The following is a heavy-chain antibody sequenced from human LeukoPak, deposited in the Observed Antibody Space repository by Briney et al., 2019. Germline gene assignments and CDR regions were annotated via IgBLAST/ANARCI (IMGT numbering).Heavy chain of an antibody. CDR1: GYDFSTYW. Sequence: GESLKISCKGSGYDFSTYWIGWVRQMPGQGLEWMGIIYPGDSDTRNSPSLQGQVTISADKSISTVYLQWSRLKASDSARYYCARDGPVPATADALDIWGQGTMVTVSS. CDR2: IYPGDSDT. CDR3: ARDGPVPATADALDI. J-gene: IGHJ3*02. V-gene: IGHV5-51*01. D-gene: IGHD2-2*01.